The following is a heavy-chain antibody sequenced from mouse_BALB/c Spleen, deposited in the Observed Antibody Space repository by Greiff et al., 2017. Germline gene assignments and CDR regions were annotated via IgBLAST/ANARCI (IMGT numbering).Heavy chain of an antibody. J-gene: IGHJ2*01. Sequence: EVQLVESGPGLVKPSQSLSLSCTVTGYSITSDYAWYWIRQFPGNQLEWTGYISYSGSTSYNPSLKSRISITLDTAKNHFFLQLNSVTTEDTATSDCEKLVYGRCDDWGQGTTLTVSA. D-gene: IGHD1-2*01. CDR1: GYSITSDYA. CDR3: EKLVYGRCDD. V-gene: IGHV3-2*02. CDR2: ISYSGST.